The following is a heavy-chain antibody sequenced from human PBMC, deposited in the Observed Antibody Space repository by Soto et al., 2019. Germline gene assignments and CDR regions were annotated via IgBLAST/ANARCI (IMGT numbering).Heavy chain of an antibody. CDR2: ISGSGGST. CDR3: ANDRPVPAFGSPLWYFDY. J-gene: IGHJ4*02. V-gene: IGHV3-23*01. D-gene: IGHD2-2*01. Sequence: GGSLRLSCAASGFTFSSYAMSWVRQAPGKGLEWVSAISGSGGSTYYADSVKGRFTTSRDNSKNTLYLQMNSLRAEDTAVYYCANDRPVPAFGSPLWYFDYWGQVTLVTVSS. CDR1: GFTFSSYA.